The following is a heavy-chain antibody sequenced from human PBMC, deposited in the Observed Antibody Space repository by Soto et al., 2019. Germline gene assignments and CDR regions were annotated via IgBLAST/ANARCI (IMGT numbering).Heavy chain of an antibody. V-gene: IGHV1-18*01. D-gene: IGHD2-2*01. CDR1: GYTFTNYV. CDR3: ARGQYQWYQLPWGY. Sequence: QVQLVQSGAEVKKPGASVKVSCRASGYTFTNYVISWVRQAPGQGLEWMGWISAYNGNTNYEQKLQGRVTMTTDTSTRTAYMELRSLRSDDTAVYYCARGQYQWYQLPWGYWCQGTLVTVSS. J-gene: IGHJ4*02. CDR2: ISAYNGNT.